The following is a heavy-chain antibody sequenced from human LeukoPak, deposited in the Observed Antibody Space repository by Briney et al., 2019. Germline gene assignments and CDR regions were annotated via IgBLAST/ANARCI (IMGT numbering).Heavy chain of an antibody. CDR3: ARRSGSYMVDY. J-gene: IGHJ4*02. Sequence: SETLSLTCAVYGGSFSGYYWSWIRQPPGKGLEWIGEINHSGSTNYNPSLKSRVTISVDTSKNQFSLKLSSATAADTAVYYCARRSGSYMVDYWGQGTLVTVSS. D-gene: IGHD1-26*01. CDR1: GGSFSGYY. V-gene: IGHV4-34*01. CDR2: INHSGST.